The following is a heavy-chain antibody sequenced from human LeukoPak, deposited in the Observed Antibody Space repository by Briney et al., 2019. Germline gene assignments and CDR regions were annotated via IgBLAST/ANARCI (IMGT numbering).Heavy chain of an antibody. V-gene: IGHV3-21*01. Sequence: GGSLRLSCAASGFTFSSYSMNWVRQAPGKGLEWVSSISSSSTYIYYADSVKGRFTVSRDNAKNSLYLQMNSLRAEDTAVYFCARGPTGPSAVRLFDYWGQGTLVTVSS. J-gene: IGHJ4*02. CDR1: GFTFSSYS. D-gene: IGHD3-16*01. CDR2: ISSSSTYI. CDR3: ARGPTGPSAVRLFDY.